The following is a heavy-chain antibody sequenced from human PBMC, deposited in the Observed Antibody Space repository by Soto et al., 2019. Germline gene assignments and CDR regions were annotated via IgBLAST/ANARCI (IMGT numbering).Heavy chain of an antibody. CDR1: GFTFSSYS. D-gene: IGHD6-13*01. J-gene: IGHJ6*04. Sequence: GGSLRLSRAASGFTFSSYSMNWVRQAPGKGLEWVSYISSSSSTIYYADSVKGRFTISRDNAKNSLYLQMNSLRAEDTAVYYCARESGYSSSLDVWGKGTTVTVSS. CDR2: ISSSSSTI. CDR3: ARESGYSSSLDV. V-gene: IGHV3-48*01.